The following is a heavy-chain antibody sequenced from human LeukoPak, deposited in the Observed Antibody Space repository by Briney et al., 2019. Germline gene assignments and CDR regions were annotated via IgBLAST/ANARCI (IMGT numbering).Heavy chain of an antibody. CDR3: ARRVFLGELSSHHAFDI. CDR2: INHSVST. CDR1: GGSFSGYY. V-gene: IGHV4-34*01. J-gene: IGHJ3*02. D-gene: IGHD3-16*02. Sequence: SWTLSLTCAVYGGSFSGYYWSGIRRPPGKGLEWVGEINHSVSTHYNPPPTSRVTISQETCKNPFSLKISAVSAADTAVYYCARRVFLGELSSHHAFDIWVQGTMVTVSS.